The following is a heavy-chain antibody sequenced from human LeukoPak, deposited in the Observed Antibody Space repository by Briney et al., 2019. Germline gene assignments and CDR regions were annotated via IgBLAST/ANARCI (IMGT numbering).Heavy chain of an antibody. CDR2: IDPSDSYT. D-gene: IGHD2-2*01. J-gene: IGHJ4*02. V-gene: IGHV5-10-1*01. CDR1: GYSFTNYW. CDR3: ARVSVVVPAADY. Sequence: GESLKISCKGSGYSFTNYWIGWVRQMPGKGLEWMGRIDPSDSYTNYSPSFQGHVTISADKSISTAYLQWSSLKASDTAMYYCARVSVVVPAADYWGQGTLVTVSS.